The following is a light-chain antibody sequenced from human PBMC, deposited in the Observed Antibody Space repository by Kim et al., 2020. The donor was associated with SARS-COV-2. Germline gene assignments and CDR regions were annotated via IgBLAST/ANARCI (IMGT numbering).Light chain of an antibody. CDR2: DVS. V-gene: IGLV2-11*01. J-gene: IGLJ1*01. Sequence: GQAITISRTGTRNDVGGYNYVSWYQQYPGKAPKLMIYDVSKRPSGVPDRFSGSKSGNTASLTISGLQAEDEADYYCCSYAGTYTYVFGTGTKVTVL. CDR3: CSYAGTYTYV. CDR1: RNDVGGYNY.